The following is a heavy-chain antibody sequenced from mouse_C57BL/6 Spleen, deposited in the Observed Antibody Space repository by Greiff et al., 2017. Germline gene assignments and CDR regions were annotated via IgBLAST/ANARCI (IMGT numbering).Heavy chain of an antibody. Sequence: DVQLQESGPELVKPGASVKISCKASGYSFTGYYMNWVKQSPEKSLEWIGEINPSTGGTTYNQKFKAKATLTVDKSSSTAYMQLKSLTSEDSAVYYCARRHSNWYFDVWGTGTTVTVSS. V-gene: IGHV1-42*01. J-gene: IGHJ1*03. D-gene: IGHD2-5*01. CDR2: INPSTGGT. CDR3: ARRHSNWYFDV. CDR1: GYSFTGYY.